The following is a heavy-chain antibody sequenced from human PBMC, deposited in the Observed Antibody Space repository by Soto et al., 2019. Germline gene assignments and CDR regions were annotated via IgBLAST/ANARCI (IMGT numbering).Heavy chain of an antibody. CDR2: IYWDDDK. CDR1: GFSLSTSGVG. Sequence: QITLKESGPTLVKPTQTLTLTCTFSGFSLSTSGVGVGWIRQPPGKALEWLALIYWDDDKRYSPSLKSRLTXTXHXYKHQVVLTMTDMDPVDPDSYYCAHGSHFSSGWYDYRGQGTLVTAS. CDR3: AHGSHFSSGWYDY. D-gene: IGHD6-19*01. V-gene: IGHV2-5*02. J-gene: IGHJ4*02.